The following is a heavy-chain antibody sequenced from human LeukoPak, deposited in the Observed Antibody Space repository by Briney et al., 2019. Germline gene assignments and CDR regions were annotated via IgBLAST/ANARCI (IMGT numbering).Heavy chain of an antibody. CDR3: ARLPITIFGVARYYYYGMDV. Sequence: SETLSLTCAAYGGSFSGYYWSWIRQPPGKGLEWIGEINHSGSTNYNPSLKSRVTISVDTSKNQFSLKLSSVTAADTAVYYCARLPITIFGVARYYYYGMDVWGQGTTVTVSS. D-gene: IGHD3-3*01. V-gene: IGHV4-34*01. CDR1: GGSFSGYY. CDR2: INHSGST. J-gene: IGHJ6*02.